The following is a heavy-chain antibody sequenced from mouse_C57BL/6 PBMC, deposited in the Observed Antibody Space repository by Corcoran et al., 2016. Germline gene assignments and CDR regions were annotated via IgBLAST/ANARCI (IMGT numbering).Heavy chain of an antibody. CDR3: ARTGYYFDY. V-gene: IGHV9-3*01. CDR1: GYTFTTYG. Sequence: QIQLVQSGPELKKPGETVKISCKASGYTFTTYGMSWVKQAPGKGLKWMGWINTYSGVPTYADDFKGRFAFSSETSASTAYLQINNLKNEDTATYFCARTGYYFDYWGQGTTLTVSS. J-gene: IGHJ2*01. CDR2: INTYSGVP.